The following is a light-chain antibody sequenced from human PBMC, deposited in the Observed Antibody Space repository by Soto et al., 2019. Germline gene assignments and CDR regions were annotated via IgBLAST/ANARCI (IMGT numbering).Light chain of an antibody. CDR1: TGAVTSGHW. CDR2: DTD. V-gene: IGLV7-46*01. Sequence: QAVVTQEPSLTVSPGGTVTLTCDSSTGAVTSGHWPHWFQQKPGQAPRTLIYDTDNKHPWTPARFSGSLLGGKAALTLSGAQPEDEADYCCLVIFTGGGEVLGTGTKLTVL. J-gene: IGLJ1*01. CDR3: LVIFTGGGEV.